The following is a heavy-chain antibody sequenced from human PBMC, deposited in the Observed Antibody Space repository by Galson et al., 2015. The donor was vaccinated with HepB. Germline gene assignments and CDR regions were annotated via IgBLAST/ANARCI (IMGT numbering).Heavy chain of an antibody. V-gene: IGHV3-74*01. D-gene: IGHD3-10*01. CDR1: GFTFSNTW. CDR3: VRDGGAWYFDY. Sequence: SLRLSCAASGFTFSNTWMHWVRQAPGKGLVWVSRIDTDGTGTRYADSVKGRFTISRDNARSTLHLQMNSLRAEDTAVYYCVRDGGAWYFDYWGQGTLVAVSP. CDR2: IDTDGTGT. J-gene: IGHJ4*02.